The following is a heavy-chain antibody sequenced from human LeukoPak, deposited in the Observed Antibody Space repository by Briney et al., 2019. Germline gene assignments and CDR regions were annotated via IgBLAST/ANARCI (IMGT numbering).Heavy chain of an antibody. CDR2: FDPEDGET. Sequence: ASVKVSCKVSGYTLTELSMHWVRQAPGKGLEWMGGFDPEDGETIYAQKFQGRVTMTEDTSTDTAYMELSSLRSEDTAVYYCATGARVRGVTHFDYWGQGTLVTVSS. D-gene: IGHD3-10*01. CDR3: ATGARVRGVTHFDY. J-gene: IGHJ4*02. V-gene: IGHV1-24*01. CDR1: GYTLTELS.